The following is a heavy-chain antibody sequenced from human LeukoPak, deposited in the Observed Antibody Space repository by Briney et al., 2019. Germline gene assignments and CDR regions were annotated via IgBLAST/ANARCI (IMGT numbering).Heavy chain of an antibody. CDR1: GYTFTSYG. CDR2: ISAYNGNT. V-gene: IGHV1-18*01. D-gene: IGHD3-22*01. CDR3: ARTLQDSSGYYPDAFDI. J-gene: IGHJ3*02. Sequence: GASVKVSCKASGYTFTSYGISWVRQAPGQGLEWMGWISAYNGNTNYAQKLQGRVTMTTDTSTSTAYMELRSLRSDDTAVYYCARTLQDSSGYYPDAFDIWGQGTMVTVSS.